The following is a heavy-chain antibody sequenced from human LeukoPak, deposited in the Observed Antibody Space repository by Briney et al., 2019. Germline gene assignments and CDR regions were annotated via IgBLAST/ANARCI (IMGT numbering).Heavy chain of an antibody. J-gene: IGHJ4*02. CDR1: GFSFRDYP. CDR2: ISAGADVI. CDR3: ARDLTGSALSPDY. Sequence: GGSLRLSCAAAGFSFRDYPMGWVRRASGKRLEWVSGISAGADVIFYADPVKGRFTISRDNAKNSLYLQMNSLRAEDTAVYYCARDLTGSALSPDYRGQGTLVTVSS. V-gene: IGHV3-23*01. D-gene: IGHD1-26*01.